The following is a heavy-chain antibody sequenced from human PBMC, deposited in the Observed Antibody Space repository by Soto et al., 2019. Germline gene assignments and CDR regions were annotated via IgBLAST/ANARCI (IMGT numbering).Heavy chain of an antibody. D-gene: IGHD2-2*03. V-gene: IGHV1-69*08. CDR3: ARDGSNKALDY. CDR1: GGTFSRYT. Sequence: QVQLVQSGAEVKKPGSSVKVSCKASGGTFSRYTLSWVRTAPGQGLEWMGRIIPILVIANYAQKFQGRVTITADNSTSTAYMELRSMRSEYTAVYYYARDGSNKALDYWGQGTLVTVFS. CDR2: IIPILVIA. J-gene: IGHJ4*02.